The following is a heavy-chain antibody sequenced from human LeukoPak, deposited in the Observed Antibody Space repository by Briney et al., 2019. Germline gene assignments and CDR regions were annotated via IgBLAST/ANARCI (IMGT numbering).Heavy chain of an antibody. Sequence: SVKVSCKASGGTFSSYAISWVRQAPGQGLEWMGGIIPIFGTANYAQKFQGRVTITADESTSTAYMELSSLRAEDTAVYYCAKWGYSPSFDYWGQGTLVTVSS. D-gene: IGHD5-24*01. CDR3: AKWGYSPSFDY. CDR2: IIPIFGTA. CDR1: GGTFSSYA. J-gene: IGHJ4*02. V-gene: IGHV1-69*13.